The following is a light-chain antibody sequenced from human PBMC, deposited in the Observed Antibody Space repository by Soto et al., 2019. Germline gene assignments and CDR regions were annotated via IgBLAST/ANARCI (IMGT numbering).Light chain of an antibody. J-gene: IGKJ1*01. Sequence: EIVMTQSPATLSVSPGERATLSCRASQSVSSNLAWYQQKPGQAPRLLIYGASTRATGIPARFSGSGSGTEFTLTISSLQSEDFAVYHCQQYNNWRTFVQGTKVDIK. CDR2: GAS. CDR3: QQYNNWRT. CDR1: QSVSSN. V-gene: IGKV3-15*01.